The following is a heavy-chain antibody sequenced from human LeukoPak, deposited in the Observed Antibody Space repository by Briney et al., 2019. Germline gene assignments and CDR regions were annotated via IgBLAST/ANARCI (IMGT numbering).Heavy chain of an antibody. V-gene: IGHV1-69*05. CDR2: IIPIFGTA. CDR1: GGTFSSYA. J-gene: IGHJ5*02. Sequence: ASVKVSCKASGGTFSSYAISWVRQAPGQGLEWMGGIIPIFGTANYAQKLQGRVTMTTDTSTSTAYMELRSLRSDDTTVYYCARVAAAGFHHNWFDPWGQGTLVTVSS. D-gene: IGHD6-13*01. CDR3: ARVAAAGFHHNWFDP.